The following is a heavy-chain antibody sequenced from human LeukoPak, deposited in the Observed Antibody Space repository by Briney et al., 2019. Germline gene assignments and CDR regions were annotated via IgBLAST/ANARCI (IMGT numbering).Heavy chain of an antibody. Sequence: GGSLRLSCAASGFTVSSNYMSWVRQAPGKGLEWVSVIYSGGSTYYADSGKGRFTISRDNSKNTLYLQMNSLRAEDTAVYYCARDFRSSSWYLVAFDIWGQGTMVTVSS. CDR2: IYSGGST. V-gene: IGHV3-53*01. J-gene: IGHJ3*02. CDR3: ARDFRSSSWYLVAFDI. CDR1: GFTVSSNY. D-gene: IGHD6-13*01.